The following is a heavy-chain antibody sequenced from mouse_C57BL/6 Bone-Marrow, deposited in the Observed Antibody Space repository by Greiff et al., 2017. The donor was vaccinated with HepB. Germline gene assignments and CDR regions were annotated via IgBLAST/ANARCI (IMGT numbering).Heavy chain of an antibody. V-gene: IGHV1-7*01. CDR3: ARWESPYFDV. Sequence: QVQLQQSGAELAKPGASVKLSCKASGYTFTSYWMHWVKQRPGQGLEWIGYINPSSGYTKYNQKFKDKATLTADKSSSPAYMQLSSLTYDDSAVYYCARWESPYFDVWGTGTTVTVSS. CDR1: GYTFTSYW. CDR2: INPSSGYT. J-gene: IGHJ1*03. D-gene: IGHD4-1*01.